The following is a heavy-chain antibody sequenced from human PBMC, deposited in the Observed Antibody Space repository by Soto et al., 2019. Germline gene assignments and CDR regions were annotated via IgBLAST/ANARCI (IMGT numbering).Heavy chain of an antibody. V-gene: IGHV3-23*01. D-gene: IGHD1-1*01. Sequence: GGSLRLSCAASGFTFSSYAMSWVRQAPGKGLEWVSAISGSGGSTYYADSVKGRFTISRDNSKNTLYLQMNSLRAEDTAVYYCANLGTGTKKYYYYGMDVWGQGTTVTVSS. J-gene: IGHJ6*02. CDR1: GFTFSSYA. CDR3: ANLGTGTKKYYYYGMDV. CDR2: ISGSGGST.